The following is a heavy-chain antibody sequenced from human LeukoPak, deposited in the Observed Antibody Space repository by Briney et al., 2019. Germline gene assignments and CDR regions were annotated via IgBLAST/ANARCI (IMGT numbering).Heavy chain of an antibody. CDR1: GGSISSGGYY. CDR2: IYHSGST. D-gene: IGHD3-3*01. Sequence: SQTLSLTCTVSGGSISSGGYYWSWIRQPPGKGLEWIGYIYHSGSTYYNPSLKSRVTISVDRSKNQFSLKLSSVTAADTAVYYCASQYYDFWSGYPTSPLDYWGQGTLVTVSS. V-gene: IGHV4-30-2*01. J-gene: IGHJ4*02. CDR3: ASQYYDFWSGYPTSPLDY.